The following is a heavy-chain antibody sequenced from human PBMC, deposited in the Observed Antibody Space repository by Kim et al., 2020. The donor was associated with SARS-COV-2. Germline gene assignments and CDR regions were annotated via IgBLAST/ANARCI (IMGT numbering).Heavy chain of an antibody. D-gene: IGHD3-3*02. CDR2: IYSGGSST. V-gene: IGHV3-23*03. CDR3: AKSISPKLAPRDYYYYGMDV. CDR1: GFTFSSYA. J-gene: IGHJ6*02. Sequence: GGSLRLSCAASGFTFSSYAMSWVRQAPGKGLEWVSVIYSGGSSTYYADSVKGRFTISRDNSKNTLYLQMNSLRAEDTAVYYCAKSISPKLAPRDYYYYGMDVWGQGTTVTVSS.